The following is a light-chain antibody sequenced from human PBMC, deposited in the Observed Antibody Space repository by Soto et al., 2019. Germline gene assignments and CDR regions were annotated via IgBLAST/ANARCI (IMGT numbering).Light chain of an antibody. CDR2: RNN. V-gene: IGLV1-40*01. CDR1: RSNIGAGYD. CDR3: KSYDSRLYV. J-gene: IGLJ1*01. Sequence: QSVLPQPPSVSGAPGQRVTISCTGSRSNIGAGYDVHWYQQLPGTAPKLLIYRNNNRPSGVPDRFSGSRSGTSASLAITGLQAEDEADYYCKSYDSRLYVFGTGTKVT.